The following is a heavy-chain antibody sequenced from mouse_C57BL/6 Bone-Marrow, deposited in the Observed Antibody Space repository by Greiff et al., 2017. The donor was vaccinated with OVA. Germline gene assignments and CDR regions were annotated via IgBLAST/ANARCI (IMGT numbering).Heavy chain of an antibody. J-gene: IGHJ1*03. CDR1: GFSLTSYG. V-gene: IGHV2-2*01. CDR2: IWSGGST. D-gene: IGHD1-1*01. Sequence: VQLQQSGPGLVQPSQSLSITCTVSGFSLTSYGVHWVRQSPGKGLEWLGVIWSGGSTDYNAAFISRLSISKDNSKSQVFCKMNSLQADDTAIYYCASHYYGSSGWYFDVWGTGTTVTVSS. CDR3: ASHYYGSSGWYFDV.